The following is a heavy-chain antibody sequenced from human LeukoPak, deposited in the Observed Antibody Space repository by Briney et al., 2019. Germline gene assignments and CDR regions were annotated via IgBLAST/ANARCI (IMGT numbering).Heavy chain of an antibody. CDR1: GFTFSSFW. V-gene: IGHV3-7*01. CDR3: ARDATYYLRYGYFDC. D-gene: IGHD5/OR15-5a*01. J-gene: IGHJ4*01. Sequence: PGGSLRLSCAASGFTFSSFWMSWVRQAPGKGLEWVANIKQDGSETYYVDSVRGRFTISRDNAKNSLYLQMNNLRPEDTAVYYCARDATYYLRYGYFDCWGHGTLVTVSS. CDR2: IKQDGSET.